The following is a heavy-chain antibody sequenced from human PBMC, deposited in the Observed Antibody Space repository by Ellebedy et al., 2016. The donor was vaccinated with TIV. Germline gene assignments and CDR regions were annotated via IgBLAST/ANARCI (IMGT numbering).Heavy chain of an antibody. J-gene: IGHJ4*01. D-gene: IGHD3-9*01. V-gene: IGHV4-34*01. Sequence: MPSETLSLTCAVYGESFSDYYWNWIRQSPGNGLEWIGEIDHSGILNYNPSLASRVTISVYTSKNQISLRLSSLTAADTAVYYCAASPLDPLNPPLWGHGTLVTVSP. CDR1: GESFSDYY. CDR3: AASPLDPLNPPL. CDR2: IDHSGIL.